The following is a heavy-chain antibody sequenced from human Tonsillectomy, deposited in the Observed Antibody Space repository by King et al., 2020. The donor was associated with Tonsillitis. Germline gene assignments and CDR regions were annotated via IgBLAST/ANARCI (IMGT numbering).Heavy chain of an antibody. V-gene: IGHV4-34*01. Sequence: VQLQQWGAGLLKPSETLSLTCAVYGGSFSGYYWSWIRQPPGKGLEWIGEINHSGSTNYNPSLKSRVTISVDTSKNQFSLKLSSVTAADTAVYYCARGVGAARNFDYWGQGTLVTVSS. CDR3: ARGVGAARNFDY. D-gene: IGHD6-6*01. J-gene: IGHJ4*02. CDR2: INHSGST. CDR1: GGSFSGYY.